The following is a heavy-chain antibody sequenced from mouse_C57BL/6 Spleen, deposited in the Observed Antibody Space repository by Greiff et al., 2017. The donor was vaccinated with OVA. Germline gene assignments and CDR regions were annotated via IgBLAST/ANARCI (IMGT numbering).Heavy chain of an antibody. CDR2: ISSGSSTI. Sequence: EVKLVESGGGLVKPGGSLKLSCAASGFTFSDYGMHWVRQAPEKGLEWVAYISSGSSTIYYADTVKGRFTISSDNAKNTLFLQMTRLRSEDTAMYYCARGYYGSSYDWDFDVWGTGTTVTVSS. J-gene: IGHJ1*03. CDR3: ARGYYGSSYDWDFDV. D-gene: IGHD1-1*01. V-gene: IGHV5-17*01. CDR1: GFTFSDYG.